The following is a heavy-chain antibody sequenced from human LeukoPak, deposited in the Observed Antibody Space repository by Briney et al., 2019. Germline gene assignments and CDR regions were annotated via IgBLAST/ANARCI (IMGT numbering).Heavy chain of an antibody. V-gene: IGHV3-23*01. D-gene: IGHD1-7*01. CDR1: GFTFSTYA. CDR3: AKNAISGTTDSRFDY. J-gene: IGHJ4*02. Sequence: GGSLRLSCAASGFTFSTYAMSWVRQAPGKGLEWVSTISGGSGSTYYADSVKGRFTISRDNSKNTLYLQMNSLRGEDTAVYYCAKNAISGTTDSRFDYWGQGTLVTVSS. CDR2: ISGGSGST.